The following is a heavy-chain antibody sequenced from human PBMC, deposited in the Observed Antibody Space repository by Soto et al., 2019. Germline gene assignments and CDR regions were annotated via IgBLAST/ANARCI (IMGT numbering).Heavy chain of an antibody. CDR3: ARSLGRITIFGTQSQNYYYYGMDV. D-gene: IGHD3-3*01. V-gene: IGHV3-30-3*01. CDR2: ISYDGSNK. Sequence: PGGSLRLSCAASGFTFSSYAMHWVRQAPGKGLEWVAVISYDGSNKYYADSVKGRFTISRDNSKNTLYLQMNSLRAEDTAVYYCARSLGRITIFGTQSQNYYYYGMDVWGQGTTVTVSS. CDR1: GFTFSSYA. J-gene: IGHJ6*02.